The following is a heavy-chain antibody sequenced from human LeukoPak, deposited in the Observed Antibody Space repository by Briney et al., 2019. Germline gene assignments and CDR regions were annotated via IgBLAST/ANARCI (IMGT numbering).Heavy chain of an antibody. CDR2: ISSNGGST. V-gene: IGHV3-64D*06. D-gene: IGHD3-10*01. CDR3: YKDHYYVSGSYYRDDY. Sequence: GGSLRLSCSASGVTFSAEAMTWVRQAPGQGLEYVSAISSNGGSTYYADSVKGRFTMSRDNSKNTKYLQVSSLTAEDTAVYYCYKDHYYVSGSYYRDDYWGQGTLVTVSS. J-gene: IGHJ4*02. CDR1: GVTFSAEA.